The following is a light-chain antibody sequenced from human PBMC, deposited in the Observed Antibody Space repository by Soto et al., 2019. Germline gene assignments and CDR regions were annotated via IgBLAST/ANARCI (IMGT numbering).Light chain of an antibody. CDR1: VLAKKY. J-gene: IGLJ2*01. V-gene: IGLV3-27*01. CDR2: KDS. CDR3: YSAADNNLV. Sequence: SYELTQPSSVSVSPGQTARITCSGDVLAKKYARWFQQKPGQAPVLMIYKDSERPSGIPERCSGSSSGPTVTLTISGAQVEDEADYYCYSAADNNLVFGGGTKVTVL.